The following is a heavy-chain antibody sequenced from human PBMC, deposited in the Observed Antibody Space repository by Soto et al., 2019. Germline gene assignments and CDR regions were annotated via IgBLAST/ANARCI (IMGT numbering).Heavy chain of an antibody. CDR3: AKDLSYDSSGYTYPLGYFQH. J-gene: IGHJ1*01. D-gene: IGHD3-22*01. Sequence: QPGGPRRLSCAASGFTVSIDAMSSFRQVPGKGLVWVSAMSGSGGTTYYADSVKGRFTIASDNSKNTLYLQMNSLRAEDTAVYYCAKDLSYDSSGYTYPLGYFQHWGQGTLVTVSS. CDR2: MSGSGGTT. V-gene: IGHV3-23*01. CDR1: GFTVSIDA.